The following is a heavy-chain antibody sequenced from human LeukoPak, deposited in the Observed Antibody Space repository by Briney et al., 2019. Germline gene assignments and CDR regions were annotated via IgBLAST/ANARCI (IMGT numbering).Heavy chain of an antibody. CDR2: ISAYNGNT. D-gene: IGHD6-13*01. V-gene: IGHV1-18*01. Sequence: GASVKVSCKASGYTLTSYGISWVRQAPGQGLEWMGWISAYNGNTNYAQKLQGRVTMTTDTSTSTAYMELRSLRSEDTAVYYCAKFLYSSSWYLGGDYYYYMDVWGKGTTVTVSS. CDR1: GYTLTSYG. J-gene: IGHJ6*03. CDR3: AKFLYSSSWYLGGDYYYYMDV.